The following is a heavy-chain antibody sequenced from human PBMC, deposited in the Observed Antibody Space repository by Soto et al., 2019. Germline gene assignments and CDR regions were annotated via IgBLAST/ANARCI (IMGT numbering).Heavy chain of an antibody. D-gene: IGHD1-26*01. CDR3: AKRLNILGATGSDTFDK. V-gene: IGHV3-23*01. CDR1: GFTFISYA. Sequence: EVQLLESGGGLVQPGGSLRLSCAASGFTFISYAMSWVRQAPWKGLEWVSAISGSGCSTYYADSVKGRFTISSDNSKNTLSFQLNRMRDEDTAVYYCAKRLNILGATGSDTFDKWGQGTMVNVSS. CDR2: ISGSGCST. J-gene: IGHJ3*02.